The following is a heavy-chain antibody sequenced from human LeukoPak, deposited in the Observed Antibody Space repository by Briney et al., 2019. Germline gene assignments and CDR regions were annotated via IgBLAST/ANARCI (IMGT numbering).Heavy chain of an antibody. V-gene: IGHV4-39*07. CDR1: GGSISSSSYY. D-gene: IGHD6-19*01. J-gene: IGHJ4*02. CDR3: ARIYSSGWDPVNYFDY. CDR2: IYYSGST. Sequence: PSETLSLTCTVSGGSISSSSYYWGWIRQPPGKGLEWIGSIYYSGSTYYNPSLKSRVTISVDTSKNQFSLKLSSVTAADTAVYYCARIYSSGWDPVNYFDYWGQGTLVTVSS.